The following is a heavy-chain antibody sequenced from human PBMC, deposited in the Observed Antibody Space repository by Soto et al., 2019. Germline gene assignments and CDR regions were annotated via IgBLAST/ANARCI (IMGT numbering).Heavy chain of an antibody. CDR3: ARVYSYGYISRYYFDY. CDR1: GYTFTSYG. D-gene: IGHD5-18*01. V-gene: IGHV1-18*01. CDR2: ISVYNGNT. Sequence: QVQLVQSGAEVKKPGASVKVSCKSSGYTFTSYGISWVRQAPGQGLEWVGWISVYNGNTHYAQKLQGRVTMTTDTSTSTAYMALRSLRSDDTAVYYCARVYSYGYISRYYFDYWGQGTLVTVSS. J-gene: IGHJ4*02.